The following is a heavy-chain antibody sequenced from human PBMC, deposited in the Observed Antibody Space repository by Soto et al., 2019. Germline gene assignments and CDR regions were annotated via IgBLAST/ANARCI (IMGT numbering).Heavy chain of an antibody. Sequence: ASVKVSCKASGYTFTSYDINWVRQATGQGLEWMGWMNPNSGNTGYAQKFQGRVTMTRNTSISTAYMELSSLRSEDTAVYYCARRRVITSTASSYYCTDVRDKGTTVTV. CDR1: GYTFTSYD. D-gene: IGHD3-22*01. CDR3: ARRRVITSTASSYYCTDV. J-gene: IGHJ6*03. V-gene: IGHV1-8*01. CDR2: MNPNSGNT.